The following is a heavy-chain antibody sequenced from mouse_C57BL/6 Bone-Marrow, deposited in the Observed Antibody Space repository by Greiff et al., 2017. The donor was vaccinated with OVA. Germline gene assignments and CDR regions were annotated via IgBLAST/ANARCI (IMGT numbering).Heavy chain of an antibody. J-gene: IGHJ2*01. CDR3: ARGGLLLFDY. Sequence: EVQLQQSGPELVKPGASVKISCKASGYSFTGYYMNWVKQSPEKSLEWIGEINPSTGGTTYNQKFKAKATLTVDKSSSTAYLQLKSLTSEDSAVYYCARGGLLLFDYWGQGTTLTVSS. V-gene: IGHV1-42*01. D-gene: IGHD2-10*01. CDR2: INPSTGGT. CDR1: GYSFTGYY.